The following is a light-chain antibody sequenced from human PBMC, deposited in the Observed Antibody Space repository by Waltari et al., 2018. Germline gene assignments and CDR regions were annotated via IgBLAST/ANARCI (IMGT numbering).Light chain of an antibody. V-gene: IGLV1-44*01. CDR3: SAWDDSLNGHVV. J-gene: IGLJ2*01. Sequence: QSLLTQPPSVSGTPGQRVTISCSGSTSNIGSNVVSLYQQPPGAAPNLLIHSNNQRPSGVPDRFSCSKSGTSASLAISGLQSADEADYYCSAWDDSLNGHVVFGGGTKLIVL. CDR2: SNN. CDR1: TSNIGSNV.